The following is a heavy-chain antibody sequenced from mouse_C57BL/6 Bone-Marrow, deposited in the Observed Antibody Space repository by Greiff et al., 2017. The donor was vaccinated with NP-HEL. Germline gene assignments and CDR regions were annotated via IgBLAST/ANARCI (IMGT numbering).Heavy chain of an antibody. CDR2: IRNKANGYTT. D-gene: IGHD2-5*01. Sequence: EVQLVESGGGLVQPGGSLSLSCAASGFTFTDYYMSWVRQPPGKALEWLGFIRNKANGYTTESSASVKGRFTISRDNSQSILYLQMNALRAEDSATYYCARSAEKDSNYPFAYWGQGTLVTVSA. CDR3: ARSAEKDSNYPFAY. V-gene: IGHV7-3*01. J-gene: IGHJ3*01. CDR1: GFTFTDYY.